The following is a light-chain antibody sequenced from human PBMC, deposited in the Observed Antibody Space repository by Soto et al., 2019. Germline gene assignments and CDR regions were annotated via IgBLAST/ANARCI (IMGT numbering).Light chain of an antibody. CDR2: DAS. CDR1: QSISSW. V-gene: IGKV1-5*01. CDR3: QQYNSYSEA. Sequence: DIQMTQSPSTLSASVGDRVTITCRASQSISSWLAWYQQKPGKAPKLLIYDASSLESGVPPRFSGSGSGTEFTLTISSLQPDDVATYYCQQYNSYSEAFGRGTKVDIK. J-gene: IGKJ1*01.